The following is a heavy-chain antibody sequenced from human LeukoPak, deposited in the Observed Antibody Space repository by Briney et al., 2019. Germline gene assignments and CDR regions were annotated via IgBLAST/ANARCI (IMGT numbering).Heavy chain of an antibody. J-gene: IGHJ5*02. CDR2: INPSGSSA. D-gene: IGHD1-26*01. Sequence: ASVKVSCKASGYSFTSYYMHWVRQAPGQGLEWMGFINPSGSSAAYAQKFQDRLTMTRDMFTSTDYMELTSLTSDDTAVYYCARDNSVGETAWWFDPWGQGTLVTVSS. CDR1: GYSFTSYY. V-gene: IGHV1-46*01. CDR3: ARDNSVGETAWWFDP.